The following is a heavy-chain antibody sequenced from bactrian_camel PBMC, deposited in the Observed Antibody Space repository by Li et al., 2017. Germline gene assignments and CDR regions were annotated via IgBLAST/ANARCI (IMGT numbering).Heavy chain of an antibody. Sequence: HVQLVESGGGSVQPGGSLRLSCAGSGFTFRYSDYCLGWSRQAPGKMREAVATLNTNSGRTDYADSVKGRFTISQDNAKNTLYLQLNSLKSEDTALYYCATVAGSFSDDYARARAYVYWGQGTQVTVS. D-gene: IGHD4*01. V-gene: IGHV3S1*01. CDR2: LNTNSGRT. CDR1: GFTFRYSDYC. J-gene: IGHJ4*01. CDR3: ATVAGSFSDDYARARAYVY.